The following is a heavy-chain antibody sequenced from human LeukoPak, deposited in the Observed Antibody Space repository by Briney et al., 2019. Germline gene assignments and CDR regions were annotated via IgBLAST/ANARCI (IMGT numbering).Heavy chain of an antibody. J-gene: IGHJ5*02. CDR3: ARFAGYPGGNWFDP. V-gene: IGHV4-59*01. CDR2: IYYSGST. CDR1: GGSISSYY. Sequence: SETLSLTCTVSGGSISSYYWSWIRQPPGKGLEWIGYIYYSGSTNYNPSLKSRVTISVDTSKNQFSLKLSSVTAADTAAYYCARFAGYPGGNWFDPWGQGTLVTVSS. D-gene: IGHD3-16*01.